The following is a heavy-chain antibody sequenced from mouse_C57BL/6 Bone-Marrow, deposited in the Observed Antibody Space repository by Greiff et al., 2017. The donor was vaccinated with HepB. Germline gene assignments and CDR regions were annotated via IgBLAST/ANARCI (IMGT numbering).Heavy chain of an antibody. Sequence: DVHLVESGGGLVKPGGSLKLSCAASGFTFSSYAMSWVRQTPEKRLEWVATISDGGSYTYYPDNVKGRFTISRDNAKNNLYLQMSHLKSEDTAMYYCARGIYYDYSYYFDYWGQGTTLTVSS. CDR3: ARGIYYDYSYYFDY. CDR1: GFTFSSYA. V-gene: IGHV5-4*01. D-gene: IGHD2-4*01. J-gene: IGHJ2*01. CDR2: ISDGGSYT.